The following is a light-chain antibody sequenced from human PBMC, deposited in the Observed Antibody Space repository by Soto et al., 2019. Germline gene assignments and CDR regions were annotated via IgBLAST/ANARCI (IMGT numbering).Light chain of an antibody. CDR3: QKYNSAPRT. CDR2: TAS. J-gene: IGKJ1*01. Sequence: DIPMTQSPSSLSASVGDRVTITCRASQDISNYLAWYQQKPGKVPKLLIYTASTLQSGVPSRFSGSGSGTDFTLTISSLQPEDVATYYCQKYNSAPRTFGQGTKVEIE. CDR1: QDISNY. V-gene: IGKV1-27*01.